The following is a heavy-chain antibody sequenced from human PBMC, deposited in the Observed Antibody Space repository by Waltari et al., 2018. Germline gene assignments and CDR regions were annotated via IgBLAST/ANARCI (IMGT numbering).Heavy chain of an antibody. CDR3: ASPITMITDAFDI. V-gene: IGHV3-30-3*01. D-gene: IGHD3-22*01. Sequence: QVQLVESGGGVVQPGRSLRLSCAASGFTFSSYAMHWVRQAPGKGLEWVAVISYDGSNKYYADSVKGRFTISRDNSKNTLYLQMNSLRAEDTAVYYCASPITMITDAFDIWGQGTMVTVSS. J-gene: IGHJ3*02. CDR1: GFTFSSYA. CDR2: ISYDGSNK.